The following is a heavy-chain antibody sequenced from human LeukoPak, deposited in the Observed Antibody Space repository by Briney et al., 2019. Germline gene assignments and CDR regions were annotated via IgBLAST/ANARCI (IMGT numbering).Heavy chain of an antibody. CDR3: ARDREYRSSSYPLDY. V-gene: IGHV1-2*02. D-gene: IGHD6-6*01. J-gene: IGHJ4*02. Sequence: ASVKVSCKASGYTFTDYYMHWVRQAPGQGLEWMGWVNPNSGGTNFAQKFQGRVTMTRDTSISTAYMELSRLRSDDTAVYFCARDREYRSSSYPLDYWGRGTLVTVSS. CDR1: GYTFTDYY. CDR2: VNPNSGGT.